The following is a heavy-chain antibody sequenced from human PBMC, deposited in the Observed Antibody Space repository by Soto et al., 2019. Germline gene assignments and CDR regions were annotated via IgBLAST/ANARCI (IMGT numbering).Heavy chain of an antibody. Sequence: AETLSLTCAVSGGSISSSNWWSWVRQPPGKGLEWIGEIYHSGSTNYNPSLKSRVTISVDKSKNQLSLKLSSVTAADTAVYYCARVITYYDSSGYHYYFDYWGQGTLVTVSS. CDR1: GGSISSSNW. CDR2: IYHSGST. D-gene: IGHD3-22*01. V-gene: IGHV4-4*02. J-gene: IGHJ4*02. CDR3: ARVITYYDSSGYHYYFDY.